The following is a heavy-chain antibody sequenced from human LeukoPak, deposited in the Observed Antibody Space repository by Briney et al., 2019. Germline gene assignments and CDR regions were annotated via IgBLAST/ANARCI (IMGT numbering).Heavy chain of an antibody. J-gene: IGHJ4*02. V-gene: IGHV3-21*01. CDR1: GFTFSTYS. Sequence: GGSLRLSCVASGFTFSTYSMNWVRQAPGKGLEWVSSISSSSNYIYYADSVKGRFTISRDNAKNSLYLQMNSLRAADTAVYYCAQNFYDSSGLYFDYWGQGTLVTVSS. CDR3: AQNFYDSSGLYFDY. D-gene: IGHD3-22*01. CDR2: ISSSSNYI.